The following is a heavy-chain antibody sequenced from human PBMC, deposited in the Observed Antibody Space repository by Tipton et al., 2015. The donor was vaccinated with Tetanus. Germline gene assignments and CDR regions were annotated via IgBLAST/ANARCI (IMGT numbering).Heavy chain of an antibody. V-gene: IGHV4-34*01. CDR2: INHSGSI. CDR3: ARRRYTWNRGGFDM. CDR1: GGSFSDYY. J-gene: IGHJ3*02. Sequence: TLSLSCEVSGGSFSDYYWSWIRQTPGKGLEWIGEINHSGSINYNPSLKSRVTIFVDPSKNQFSLRVNSVTAADTAVFYCARRRYTWNRGGFDMWGQGTPVTVSS. D-gene: IGHD1-20*01.